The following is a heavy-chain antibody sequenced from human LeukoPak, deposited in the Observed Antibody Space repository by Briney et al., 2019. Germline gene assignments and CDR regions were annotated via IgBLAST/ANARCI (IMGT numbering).Heavy chain of an antibody. J-gene: IGHJ4*02. V-gene: IGHV1-2*02. CDR3: ARGCRGGSCYSGSIDY. D-gene: IGHD2-15*01. Sequence: ASVKVSCKASGYTFTGYYMHWVRQAPGQGLEWMGWSNPNSGGTNYAQKFQGRVTMTRDTSISTAYMELSRLRSDDTAVYYCARGCRGGSCYSGSIDYWGQGTLVTVSS. CDR2: SNPNSGGT. CDR1: GYTFTGYY.